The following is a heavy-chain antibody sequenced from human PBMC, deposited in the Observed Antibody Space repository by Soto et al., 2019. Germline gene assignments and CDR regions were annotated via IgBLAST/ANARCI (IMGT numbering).Heavy chain of an antibody. V-gene: IGHV4-31*03. CDR1: GGSISSGGYY. Sequence: SETLSLTCTVSGGSISSGGYYWSWIRQHPGKGLEWIGYIYYSGSTYYNPSLKSRVTISVDTSKNQFSLKLSSVTAADTAVYYCARDRRVAGFDYWGQGTLVTVSS. D-gene: IGHD6-19*01. CDR3: ARDRRVAGFDY. J-gene: IGHJ4*02. CDR2: IYYSGST.